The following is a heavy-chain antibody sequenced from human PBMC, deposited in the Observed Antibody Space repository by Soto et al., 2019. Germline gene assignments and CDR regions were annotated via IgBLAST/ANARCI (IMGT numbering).Heavy chain of an antibody. Sequence: GSLRLSCAASGFTFSSYAMSWVRQAPGKGLEWVSAISGSGGSTYYADSVKGRFTISRDNSKNTLYLQMNSLRAEDTAVYYCAKEGITIFAVVPPPMDVWGKGTTVTVSS. CDR1: GFTFSSYA. CDR3: AKEGITIFAVVPPPMDV. V-gene: IGHV3-23*01. D-gene: IGHD3-3*01. J-gene: IGHJ6*03. CDR2: ISGSGGST.